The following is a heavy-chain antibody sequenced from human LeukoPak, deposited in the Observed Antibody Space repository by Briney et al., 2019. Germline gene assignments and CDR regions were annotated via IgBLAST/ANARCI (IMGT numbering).Heavy chain of an antibody. CDR1: GGSFTCGAYY. CDR2: FFDSGIS. Sequence: SQTLSLNCTVSGGSFTCGAYYWPWIPQPPGKGLEWIGSFFDSGISHYNSSLKSRLTISVDTSKNQFSLKLSSVTAADTAVYYCARGLRGIMIRGAITDLNWFDAWGQGTLVIVSS. CDR3: ARGLRGIMIRGAITDLNWFDA. D-gene: IGHD3-10*01. J-gene: IGHJ5*02. V-gene: IGHV4-30-4*01.